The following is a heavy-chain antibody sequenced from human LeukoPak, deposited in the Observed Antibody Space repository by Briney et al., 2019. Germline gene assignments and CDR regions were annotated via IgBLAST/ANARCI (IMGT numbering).Heavy chain of an antibody. CDR2: IYPGDSDT. J-gene: IGHJ4*02. CDR1: GYNFTSFW. V-gene: IGHV5-51*01. CDR3: TRQAEEIDY. Sequence: GESLKISCKGSGYNFTSFWIGWVRQMPGKGLEWTGIIYPGDSDTRYSPSFQGQVTISADKSISTAYLQWNSLKASDTAMYYCTRQAEEIDYWGQGTLVTVSS.